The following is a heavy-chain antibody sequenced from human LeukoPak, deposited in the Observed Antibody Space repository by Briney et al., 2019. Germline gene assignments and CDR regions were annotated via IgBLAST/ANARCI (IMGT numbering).Heavy chain of an antibody. J-gene: IGHJ6*01. CDR2: IYYSGST. V-gene: IGHV4-59*08. Sequence: PSETLSLTCTVSGVPISSYYWRWLRPPPGKGLEWIGYIYYSGSTHYNPSLKSRVTISVDTSKNQFSLTLSSVTAADAAGYYFYRRGTAIDFPARYTYGMDVWGQGTTVTVSS. D-gene: IGHD1/OR15-1a*01. CDR3: YRRGTAIDFPARYTYGMDV. CDR1: GVPISSYY.